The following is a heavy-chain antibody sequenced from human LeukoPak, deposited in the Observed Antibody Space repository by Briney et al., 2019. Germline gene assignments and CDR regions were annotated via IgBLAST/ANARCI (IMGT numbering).Heavy chain of an antibody. CDR2: ISSTSATT. CDR3: VRQPVRMAPV. CDR1: GFPFSGYE. V-gene: IGHV3-48*03. D-gene: IGHD5-24*01. J-gene: IGHJ6*02. Sequence: GGSLRLSCRGSGFPFSGYEMNWVRQAPGKGLEWVSYISSTSATTKYSESVKGRFTISRDNAQESLYLQMTSLSAADTAVYYWVRQPVRMAPVWSRGTTVIVSS.